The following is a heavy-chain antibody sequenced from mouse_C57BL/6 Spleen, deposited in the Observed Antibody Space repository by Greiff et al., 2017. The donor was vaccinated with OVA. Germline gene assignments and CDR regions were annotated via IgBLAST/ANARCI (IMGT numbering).Heavy chain of an antibody. J-gene: IGHJ3*01. V-gene: IGHV1-59*01. CDR1: GYTFTSYW. CDR2: IDPSDSYT. CDR3: ARRAAQAWFAY. D-gene: IGHD3-2*02. Sequence: QVQLKQPGAELVRPGTSVKLSCKASGYTFTSYWMHWVKQRPGQGLEWIGVIDPSDSYTNYTQKFKGKATLTVDTSSNTAYMQLSSLTSEDSAVYDCARRAAQAWFAYWGQGTLVTVSA.